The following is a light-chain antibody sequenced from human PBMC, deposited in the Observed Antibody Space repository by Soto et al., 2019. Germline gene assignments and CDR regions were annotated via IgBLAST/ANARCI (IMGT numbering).Light chain of an antibody. CDR1: QSVSSY. V-gene: IGKV3-11*01. Sequence: EIVLTQSPATLSLSPGERATLSCRASQSVSSYLAWYQQKPGQAPRLLIYDASNRATGIPARFSGSGSGTDFPLTISSLEPEDFAVYYCQQRSNPVTFGQGTKVEIK. CDR3: QQRSNPVT. J-gene: IGKJ1*01. CDR2: DAS.